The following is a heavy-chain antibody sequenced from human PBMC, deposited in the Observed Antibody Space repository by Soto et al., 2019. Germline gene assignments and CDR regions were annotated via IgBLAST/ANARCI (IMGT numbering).Heavy chain of an antibody. V-gene: IGHV4-4*07. CDR3: ARGTTDSGKNWFDS. D-gene: IGHD1-1*01. Sequence: VTLSLTCTVSGGSMSTYYWSWIRQPAGKGLQWIGRMFSSGSTNYDPSLKSRVSMSLDTSKNQFSLYLRSVTAADTAVYYCARGTTDSGKNWFDSWGQGTPVTVS. J-gene: IGHJ5*01. CDR2: MFSSGST. CDR1: GGSMSTYY.